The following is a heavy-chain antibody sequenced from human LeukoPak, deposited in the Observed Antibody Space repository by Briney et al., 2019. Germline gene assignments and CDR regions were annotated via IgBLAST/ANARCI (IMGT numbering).Heavy chain of an antibody. D-gene: IGHD6-13*01. CDR1: GFTLSSYW. V-gene: IGHV3-7*01. Sequence: PGGSLRLSCAASGFTLSSYWMSGVRQAPGKGVEGVANMKYDGSEKYYVASVKRRFTISRDNAKNSLYLQMNSLRAEDTAVYYCARDIEAAGLFLDYWGQGTLVTVSS. J-gene: IGHJ4*02. CDR2: MKYDGSEK. CDR3: ARDIEAAGLFLDY.